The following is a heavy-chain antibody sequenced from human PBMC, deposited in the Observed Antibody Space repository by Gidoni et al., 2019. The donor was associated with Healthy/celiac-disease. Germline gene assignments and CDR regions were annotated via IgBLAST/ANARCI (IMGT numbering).Heavy chain of an antibody. J-gene: IGHJ4*02. CDR2: IYYSGST. Sequence: QVQLQESGPGLVKPSETLSLTCTVSGGSISSYYWSWIRQPPGKGLEWIGYIYYSGSTNYNPSLKSRVTISVDTSKNQFSLKLSAVTAADTAVYYCASGIGYFDYWGQGTLVTVSS. CDR3: ASGIGYFDY. D-gene: IGHD1-26*01. CDR1: GGSISSYY. V-gene: IGHV4-59*01.